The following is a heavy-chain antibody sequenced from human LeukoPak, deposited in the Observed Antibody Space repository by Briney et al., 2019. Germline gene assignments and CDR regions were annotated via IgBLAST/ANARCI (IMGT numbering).Heavy chain of an antibody. CDR2: FYYSGST. CDR1: GGSISSSSYY. J-gene: IGHJ4*02. V-gene: IGHV4-39*07. CDR3: ARVPRITIFGVVTPYYFDY. Sequence: SETLSLTCTVSGGSISSSSYYWGWIRQPPGKGLEWIGTFYYSGSTYNNPSLKSRVTISVDTSKNQFSLKLSSVTAADTAVYYCARVPRITIFGVVTPYYFDYWGQGTLVTVSS. D-gene: IGHD3-3*01.